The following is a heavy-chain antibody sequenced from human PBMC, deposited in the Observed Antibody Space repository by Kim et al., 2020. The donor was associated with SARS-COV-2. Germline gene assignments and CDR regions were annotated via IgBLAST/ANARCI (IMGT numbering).Heavy chain of an antibody. J-gene: IGHJ3*01. CDR2: T. CDR3: ARGANTLSAFDL. Sequence: TKCAGRLQGRVTMTRGTSISTVYMELSRLKSDDTAVYYCARGANTLSAFDLWGQGTMVTVSS. V-gene: IGHV1-2*02.